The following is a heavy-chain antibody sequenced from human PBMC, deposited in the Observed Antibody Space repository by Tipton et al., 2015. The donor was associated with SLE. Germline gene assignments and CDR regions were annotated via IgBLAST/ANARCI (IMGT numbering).Heavy chain of an antibody. CDR2: IYYSGST. CDR1: GGSISSSSYY. J-gene: IGHJ4*02. Sequence: TLSLTCTVSGGSISSSSYYWGWIRQPPGKGLEWIGSIYYSGSTYYNPSLKSRVTISVDTSKNQFSLKLSSVTAADTAVYYCRLITITSLFDYWGQGTPVTVSS. CDR3: RLITITSLFDY. V-gene: IGHV4-39*07. D-gene: IGHD3-16*01.